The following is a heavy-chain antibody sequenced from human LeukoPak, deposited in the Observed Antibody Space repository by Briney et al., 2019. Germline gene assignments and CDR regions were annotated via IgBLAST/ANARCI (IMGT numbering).Heavy chain of an antibody. D-gene: IGHD2-21*02. CDR2: ISSGSSTI. CDR1: GFTCSSYS. V-gene: IGHV3-48*02. CDR3: ARENIVVVTAIRDAFDI. J-gene: IGHJ3*02. Sequence: GGSLRLSCAASGFTCSSYSMNWVRQAPGKGLEWVSYISSGSSTIYYADSVKGRFTISRDNAKNSLCLQMNSLRDEDTAVYYCARENIVVVTAIRDAFDIWGQGTMVTVSS.